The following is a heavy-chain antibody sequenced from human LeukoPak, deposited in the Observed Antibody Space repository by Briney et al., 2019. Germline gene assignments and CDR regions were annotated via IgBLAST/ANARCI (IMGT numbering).Heavy chain of an antibody. Sequence: GGSLRLSCAASGFTFSTNALSWVRQAPGKGLEWVSGLGGDGHTLYTDSVKGRFTISRDNSKNTLYLQMNSLRAEDTALYYCAKDIWRRTFDFWGPGTMVTVSS. CDR3: AKDIWRRTFDF. CDR1: GFTFSTNA. CDR2: LGGDGHT. J-gene: IGHJ3*01. V-gene: IGHV3-23*01. D-gene: IGHD6-25*01.